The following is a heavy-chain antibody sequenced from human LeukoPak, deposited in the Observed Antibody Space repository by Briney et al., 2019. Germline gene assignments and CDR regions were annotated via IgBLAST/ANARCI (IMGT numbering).Heavy chain of an antibody. V-gene: IGHV5-51*01. CDR3: ARQSRIAAFPIDY. J-gene: IGHJ4*02. D-gene: IGHD6-6*01. Sequence: GESLKISCKGSGYRLTSYWIGWVRQMPGKGLEWMGIIYPGDSDTRYSPSFQGQVTISADKSISTAYLQWSSLKASDTAMYYCARQSRIAAFPIDYWGQGTLVTVSS. CDR1: GYRLTSYW. CDR2: IYPGDSDT.